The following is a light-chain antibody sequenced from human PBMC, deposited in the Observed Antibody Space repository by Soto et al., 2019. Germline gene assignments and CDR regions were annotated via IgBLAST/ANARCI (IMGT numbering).Light chain of an antibody. CDR2: KDS. J-gene: IGLJ2*01. Sequence: ELTQPSSVSVSPGQTARITCSGDVLAKKYARWFQQKPGQAPVLVIYKDSERPSGIPERFSGSSSGTTVTLTISGAQVEDEADYYCYSAADNNLRVFGGGTKLTVL. CDR1: VLAKKY. V-gene: IGLV3-27*01. CDR3: YSAADNNLRV.